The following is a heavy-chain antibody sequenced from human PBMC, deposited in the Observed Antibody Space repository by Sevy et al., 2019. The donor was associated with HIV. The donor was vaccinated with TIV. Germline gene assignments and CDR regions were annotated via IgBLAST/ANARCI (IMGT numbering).Heavy chain of an antibody. Sequence: SETLSLTCTVSGGSISSSSYYWGWIRQPPGKGLEWIGCIHYSGSTYYNPSLKSRVTISVATSKNQFSLKLGTATAADTAVYYCAGHEATVTRFDYWGQGTLVTVSS. V-gene: IGHV4-39*01. CDR2: IHYSGST. CDR3: AGHEATVTRFDY. J-gene: IGHJ4*02. D-gene: IGHD4-17*01. CDR1: GGSISSSSYY.